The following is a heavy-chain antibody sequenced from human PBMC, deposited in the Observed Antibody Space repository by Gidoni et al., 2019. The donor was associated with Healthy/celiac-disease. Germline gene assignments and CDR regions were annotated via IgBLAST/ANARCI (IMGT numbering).Heavy chain of an antibody. CDR3: AKDKVYVAVAGTAFDY. CDR2: ISGSGGST. Sequence: EVQLLESGGGLVQPGGSLRLSCAASGFTFSSYAMSWVRQAPGQGLEWVSAISGSGGSTYYADSVKGRFTISRDNSKNTLYLQMNSLRAEDTAVYYCAKDKVYVAVAGTAFDYWGQGTLVTVSS. J-gene: IGHJ4*02. CDR1: GFTFSSYA. V-gene: IGHV3-23*01. D-gene: IGHD6-19*01.